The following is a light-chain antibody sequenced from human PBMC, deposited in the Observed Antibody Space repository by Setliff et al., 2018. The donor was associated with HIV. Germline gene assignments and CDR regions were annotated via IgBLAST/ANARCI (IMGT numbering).Light chain of an antibody. CDR2: QAS. V-gene: IGLV2-23*01. J-gene: IGLJ1*01. Sequence: QSVLTQPASVSGSPGQSITISCAGTSGDVGRYNLVSWYQQQPGKPPKLMIYQASKRPSGVSNRFSGSKSGNTASLTISGLQAEDEADYYCCSNTGSNTYVFGTGTK. CDR1: SGDVGRYNL. CDR3: CSNTGSNTYV.